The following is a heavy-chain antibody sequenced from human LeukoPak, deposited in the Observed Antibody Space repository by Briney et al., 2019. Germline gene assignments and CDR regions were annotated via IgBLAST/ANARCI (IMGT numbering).Heavy chain of an antibody. CDR3: AKDLRYCSSTSCYLAEYFQH. CDR1: GFTFSSYW. Sequence: GGSLRLSCAASGFTFSSYWMSWVRQAPGKGLEWVANIKQDGSEKYYVDSVKGRFTISRDNAKNSLYLQMNSLRAEDTAVYYCAKDLRYCSSTSCYLAEYFQHWGQGTLVTVSS. J-gene: IGHJ1*01. V-gene: IGHV3-7*01. D-gene: IGHD2-2*01. CDR2: IKQDGSEK.